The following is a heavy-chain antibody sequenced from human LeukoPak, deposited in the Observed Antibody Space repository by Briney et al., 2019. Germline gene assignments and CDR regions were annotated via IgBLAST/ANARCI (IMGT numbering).Heavy chain of an antibody. CDR2: ISAYNGNT. D-gene: IGHD1-1*01. Sequence: GASVKVSCKASGYTFTSYGISWVRQAPGQGLEWMGWISAYNGNTNYAQKLQGRVTMTTDTSTSTAHMELRSLRSDDTAVYYCARDRHNWNDPVDYWGQGTLVTVSS. CDR3: ARDRHNWNDPVDY. V-gene: IGHV1-18*01. J-gene: IGHJ4*02. CDR1: GYTFTSYG.